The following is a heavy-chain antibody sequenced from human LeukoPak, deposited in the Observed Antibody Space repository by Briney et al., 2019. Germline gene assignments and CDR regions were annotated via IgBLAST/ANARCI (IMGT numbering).Heavy chain of an antibody. J-gene: IGHJ4*02. Sequence: PGGSLRLSCAVSGFTFSGFWMSWSRQAPGKGLEWVASINSDGSEGYYADVVKGRFTISRDNAKNSLYLQMNSLRAEDTAVYYCARGRRYFDYWGQGTLVTVSS. CDR1: GFTFSGFW. CDR2: INSDGSEG. CDR3: ARGRRYFDY. V-gene: IGHV3-7*01.